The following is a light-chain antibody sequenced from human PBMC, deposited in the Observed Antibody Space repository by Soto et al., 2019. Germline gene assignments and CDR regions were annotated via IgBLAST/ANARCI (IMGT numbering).Light chain of an antibody. V-gene: IGKV3-20*01. Sequence: EIVLTQSPGTLSLSPGERATLSCRASQSVSRSYLAWYQQKPGQPPRLLIYGASNRATGIPDRFSGSGSGTDFTVTIGTLAPEDCAVYYCQQYASSPPTFGGGTNVEIK. J-gene: IGKJ4*01. CDR1: QSVSRSY. CDR2: GAS. CDR3: QQYASSPPT.